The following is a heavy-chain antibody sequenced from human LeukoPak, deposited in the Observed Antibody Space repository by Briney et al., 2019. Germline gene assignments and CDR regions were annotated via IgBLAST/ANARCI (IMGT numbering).Heavy chain of an antibody. D-gene: IGHD6-6*01. CDR3: ARVPSIAARRGDYYYYGMDV. V-gene: IGHV3-9*01. Sequence: PGGSLRLSCAASGLTFDDYAMHWVRQPPGKGLEWVSGISWNSGSIDYADSVEGRFTISRDNARNSLYLQINSLRAEDTAVYYCARVPSIAARRGDYYYYGMDVWGQGTTVTVSS. CDR2: ISWNSGSI. J-gene: IGHJ6*02. CDR1: GLTFDDYA.